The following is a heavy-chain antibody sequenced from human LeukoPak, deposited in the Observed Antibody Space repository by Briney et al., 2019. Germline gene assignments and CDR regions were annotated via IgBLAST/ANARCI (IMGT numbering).Heavy chain of an antibody. D-gene: IGHD2-2*02. CDR3: ARAGIVVVPAAIFDY. V-gene: IGHV1-46*01. CDR1: GYTFTSYY. Sequence: ASVRVSCKASGYTFTSYYMHWVRQAPGQGLEWMGIINPSGGSTSYAQKFQGRVTMTRDMSTSTVYMELSSLRSEDTAVYYCARAGIVVVPAAIFDYWGQGTLVTVSS. CDR2: INPSGGST. J-gene: IGHJ4*02.